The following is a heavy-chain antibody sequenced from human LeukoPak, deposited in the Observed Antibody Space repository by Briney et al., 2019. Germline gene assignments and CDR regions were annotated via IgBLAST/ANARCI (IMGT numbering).Heavy chain of an antibody. V-gene: IGHV4-4*07. J-gene: IGHJ4*02. CDR1: GGSISSYY. CDR3: ARGSGSYPPLDY. D-gene: IGHD3-10*01. Sequence: SETLSLTCTVSGGSISSYYWSWIRHPAGEGLELIGRIFGSGSTNYNPSLKSRLTMSVDTSKNQFSLKLTSVTAADTAVYYCARGSGSYPPLDYWGQGTLVTVFS. CDR2: IFGSGST.